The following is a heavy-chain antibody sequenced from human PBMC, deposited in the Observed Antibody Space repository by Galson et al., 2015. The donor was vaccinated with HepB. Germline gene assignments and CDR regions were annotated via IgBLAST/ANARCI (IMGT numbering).Heavy chain of an antibody. Sequence: SVKVSCKASGYTFNNYNITWVRQAPGQGLEWMGWISGNNGHTNFTQTYQGRLTMTTHTSTTTAYLELRSLRSDDTALYYCAIGVASLNFNSWVQGTLVTVSS. CDR2: ISGNNGHT. J-gene: IGHJ4*02. D-gene: IGHD5-12*01. CDR1: GYTFNNYN. CDR3: AIGVASLNFNS. V-gene: IGHV1-18*04.